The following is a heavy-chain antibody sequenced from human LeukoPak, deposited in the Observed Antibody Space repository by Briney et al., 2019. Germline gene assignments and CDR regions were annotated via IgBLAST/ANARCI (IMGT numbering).Heavy chain of an antibody. Sequence: GGSLRLSCVASGFSFSSYVMHWVRQAPGKGLEWVAVIWYDGSNKYYADSMRGRFTISRDNSENTLYLQMSSLRAEDTAVYYCARGILGYSTVYLDYWGQGALVTVSS. CDR2: IWYDGSNK. J-gene: IGHJ4*02. D-gene: IGHD5-12*01. CDR3: ARGILGYSTVYLDY. CDR1: GFSFSSYV. V-gene: IGHV3-33*01.